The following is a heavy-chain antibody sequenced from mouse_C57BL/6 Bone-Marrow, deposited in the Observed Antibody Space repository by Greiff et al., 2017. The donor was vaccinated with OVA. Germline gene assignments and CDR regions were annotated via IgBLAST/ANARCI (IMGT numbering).Heavy chain of an antibody. V-gene: IGHV5-16*01. CDR2: INYDGSST. D-gene: IGHD1-1*01. J-gene: IGHJ4*01. CDR1: GFTFSDYY. CDR3: AREGTTVVADYAMDY. Sequence: EVKVVESEGGLVQPGSSMKLSCTASGFTFSDYYMAWVRQVPEKGLEWVANINYDGSSTYYLDSLKSRFIISRDNAKNILYLQMSSLKSEDTATYYCAREGTTVVADYAMDYWGQGTSVTVSS.